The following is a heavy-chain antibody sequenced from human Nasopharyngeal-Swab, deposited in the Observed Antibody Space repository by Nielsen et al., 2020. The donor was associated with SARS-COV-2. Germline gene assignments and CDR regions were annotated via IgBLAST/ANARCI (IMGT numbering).Heavy chain of an antibody. J-gene: IGHJ4*02. Sequence: GESLKISCAASGFTFSSYAMSWVRQAPGKGLEWVSAISGSGGSTCYADSVKGRFTISRDNSKNTLYLQMNSLRAEDTAVYYCAKDLYAVAGPLFDYWGQGTLVTVSS. CDR2: ISGSGGST. D-gene: IGHD6-19*01. CDR1: GFTFSSYA. CDR3: AKDLYAVAGPLFDY. V-gene: IGHV3-23*01.